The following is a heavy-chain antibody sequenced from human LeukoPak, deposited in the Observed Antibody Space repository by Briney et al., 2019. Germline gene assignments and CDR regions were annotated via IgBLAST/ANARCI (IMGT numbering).Heavy chain of an antibody. J-gene: IGHJ6*03. CDR2: INHSGST. Sequence: SETLSLTCAVYGGSFSGYYWSWIRQPPGKGLEWIGEINHSGSTNYNPSLKSRVTISVDTSKNQFSLKVTSVTAADTAMYYCARNSRTSSGFFYFYMDVWGTGTTVTVSS. V-gene: IGHV4-34*01. CDR3: ARNSRTSSGFFYFYMDV. CDR1: GGSFSGYY. D-gene: IGHD6-6*01.